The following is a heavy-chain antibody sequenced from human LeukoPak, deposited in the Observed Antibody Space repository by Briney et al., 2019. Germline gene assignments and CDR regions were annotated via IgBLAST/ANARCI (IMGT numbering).Heavy chain of an antibody. CDR3: ASTNWGYSYGEIDY. D-gene: IGHD5-18*01. J-gene: IGHJ4*02. V-gene: IGHV1-18*01. Sequence: ASVKVSCKASGYMFTRYGISWVRQAPGQGLEWMGWISGYNGHTNYAQKFQGRVTMTRDTSISTAYMELSRLRSDDTAVYYCASTNWGYSYGEIDYWGQGTLVTVSS. CDR2: ISGYNGHT. CDR1: GYMFTRYG.